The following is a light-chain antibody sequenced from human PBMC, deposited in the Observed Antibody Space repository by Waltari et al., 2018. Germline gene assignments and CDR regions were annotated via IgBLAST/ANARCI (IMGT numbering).Light chain of an antibody. Sequence: PEKGPRCVMTLNRDGGYIKGDWIPDRFSGSSSGAERYLIISSLQFEDEADYYCQTWGTGIFWTFGGGTKLTVL. CDR2: LNRDGGY. V-gene: IGLV4-69*02. CDR3: QTWGTGIFWT. J-gene: IGLJ2*01.